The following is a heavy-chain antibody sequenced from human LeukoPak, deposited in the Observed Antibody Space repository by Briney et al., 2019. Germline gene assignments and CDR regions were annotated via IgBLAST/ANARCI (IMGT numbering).Heavy chain of an antibody. CDR3: TRNQINY. V-gene: IGHV3-53*01. CDR1: EFTVSRNY. Sequence: GGSLRLSCTASEFTVSRNYMLWVRQAPGKGLEWVSLIFSNGDTHYADSVKGRFTISRDTSKNTVSLQMNSLRVEDTAMYYCTRNQINYWGQGTLVTVSS. CDR2: IFSNGDT. J-gene: IGHJ4*02.